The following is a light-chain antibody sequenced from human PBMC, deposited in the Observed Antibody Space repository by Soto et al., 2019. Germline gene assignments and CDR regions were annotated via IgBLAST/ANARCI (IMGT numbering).Light chain of an antibody. CDR2: EVN. CDR1: SSDVGGYKY. J-gene: IGLJ1*01. Sequence: QSALTQPPSASGSPGQSVTISCTGTSSDVGGYKYVSWYQQHPGKAPKLMIFEVNKRPSGVPDRFSGSKSGNTASLTVSGLQAEDEDDYYCSSYAGIKNLGVFGTGTKVTVL. V-gene: IGLV2-8*01. CDR3: SSYAGIKNLGV.